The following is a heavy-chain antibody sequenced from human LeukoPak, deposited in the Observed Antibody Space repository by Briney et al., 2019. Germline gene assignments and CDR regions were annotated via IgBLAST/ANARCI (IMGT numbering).Heavy chain of an antibody. D-gene: IGHD3-10*01. CDR1: GYTITDYY. Sequence: ASVKVSCKASGYTITDYYIHWVRQAPGQGLEWMGWINPNSGGTNYAQKFEGRVTMTTDTSIHTGYVELSSLTSDDTAVYFCARAHYLRLYFFDYWGQGTLVTVSS. V-gene: IGHV1-2*02. CDR2: INPNSGGT. CDR3: ARAHYLRLYFFDY. J-gene: IGHJ4*02.